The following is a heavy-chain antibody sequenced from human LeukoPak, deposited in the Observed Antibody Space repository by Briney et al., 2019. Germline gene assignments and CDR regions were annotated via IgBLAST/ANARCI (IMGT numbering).Heavy chain of an antibody. CDR2: FYYSGST. CDR1: GGSISSSSYY. CDR3: ARGLLYFDWLQYYFDY. J-gene: IGHJ4*02. Sequence: PSETLSLTCTVSGGSISSSSYYWGWIRQPPGKGLEWIGSFYYSGSTYYNPSLKSRVTISVDTSKNQFSLKLSSVTAADTAVYYCARGLLYFDWLQYYFDYWGQGTLVTVSS. V-gene: IGHV4-39*01. D-gene: IGHD3-9*01.